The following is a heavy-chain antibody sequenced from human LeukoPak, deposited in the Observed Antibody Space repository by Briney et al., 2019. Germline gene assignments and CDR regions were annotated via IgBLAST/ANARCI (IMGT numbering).Heavy chain of an antibody. J-gene: IGHJ3*01. D-gene: IGHD3-3*01. CDR1: GGSISSGDYY. CDR2: IFYSGNT. CDR3: ATYDFWGGYWAFDF. V-gene: IGHV4-30-4*08. Sequence: SGTLSLTCTVSGGSISSGDYYWSWIRQPPGKGLEWIGYIFYSGNTYYNPSLKSRVIISVDTSKNQFSLKLSSVTAADTAVYYCATYDFWGGYWAFDFWGQGTMVTVSS.